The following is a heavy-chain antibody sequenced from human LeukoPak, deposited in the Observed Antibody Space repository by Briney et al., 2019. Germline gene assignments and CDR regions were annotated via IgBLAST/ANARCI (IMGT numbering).Heavy chain of an antibody. D-gene: IGHD2-2*01. J-gene: IGHJ4*02. CDR2: ISSSGSTI. V-gene: IGHV3-48*03. CDR3: ARSHQLLFY. Sequence: GGSLRLSCAASGFTFSSYEMNWVRQAPGKGLEWVSYISSSGSTIYYADSVKGRFTISRDNAKNSLYLQMNSLRAEDTAVYYCARSHQLLFYWGQGTLVTVSS. CDR1: GFTFSSYE.